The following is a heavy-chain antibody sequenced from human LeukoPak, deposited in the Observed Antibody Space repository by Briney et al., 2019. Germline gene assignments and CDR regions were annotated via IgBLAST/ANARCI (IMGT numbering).Heavy chain of an antibody. CDR3: ARDGGSSTKEPTGGYYYYGMDV. V-gene: IGHV3-53*01. J-gene: IGHJ6*02. Sequence: PGGSLRLSRAASGFTVSRNYMSWVRQAPGKGLEWVSLTYSDGSTSYTESVKGRFTISRDNSKNTLSLQLNSLRAEDTAVYYCARDGGSSTKEPTGGYYYYGMDVWGQGTTVTVSS. CDR2: TYSDGST. D-gene: IGHD1-1*01. CDR1: GFTVSRNY.